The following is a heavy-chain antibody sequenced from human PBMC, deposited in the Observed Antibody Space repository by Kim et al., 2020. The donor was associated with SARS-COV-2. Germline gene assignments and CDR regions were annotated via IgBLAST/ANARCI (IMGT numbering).Heavy chain of an antibody. CDR2: AI. J-gene: IGHJ6*02. CDR3: ARDAHGLDV. Sequence: AIYYADSVGGRFTVSRDSEKNSMYLQMNSLRDGDTAVYYCARDAHGLDVWGQGTTVTVSS. V-gene: IGHV3-48*02.